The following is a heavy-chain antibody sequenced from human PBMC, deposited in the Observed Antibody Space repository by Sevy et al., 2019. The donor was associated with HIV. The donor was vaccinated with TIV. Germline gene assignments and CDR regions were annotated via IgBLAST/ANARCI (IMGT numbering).Heavy chain of an antibody. J-gene: IGHJ4*02. Sequence: GGSLRLSCVASGFTFSNSVMSWVRQAPGKGLEWVSSISGSGDNKYYADSLKGRFTISRDISKNTLYLQMNSLRPEDTAIYYCAKDEYTHYSWGQGVLVTVSS. V-gene: IGHV3-23*01. D-gene: IGHD3-10*01. CDR3: AKDEYTHYS. CDR1: GFTFSNSV. CDR2: ISGSGDNK.